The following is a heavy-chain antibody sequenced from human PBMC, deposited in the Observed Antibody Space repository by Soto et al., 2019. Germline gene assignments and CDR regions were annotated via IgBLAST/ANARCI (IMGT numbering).Heavy chain of an antibody. CDR3: ARDSRLYYYASDSDAFDI. CDR2: ISTSSSYI. D-gene: IGHD3-10*01. Sequence: EVQLVESGGGLVKPGGSLRLSCAASGFPFISYTMNWVRQAPGKGLEWVSSISTSSSYIHYADSVRGRFTISRDNAKNSLYLQMSSLRADDTAVYYCARDSRLYYYASDSDAFDIWGQGTMVTVSS. J-gene: IGHJ3*02. V-gene: IGHV3-21*01. CDR1: GFPFISYT.